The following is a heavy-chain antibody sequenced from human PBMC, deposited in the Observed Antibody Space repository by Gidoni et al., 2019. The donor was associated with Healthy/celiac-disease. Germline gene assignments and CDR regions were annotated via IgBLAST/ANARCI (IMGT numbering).Heavy chain of an antibody. CDR2: INHSGST. CDR3: ARGRPSGYPTGPLHC. CDR1: GGSFSGYY. V-gene: IGHV4-34*01. Sequence: QVQLQQWGAGLLTPSETLSLTCAVYGGSFSGYYWSWIRQPPGKGLEWIGEINHSGSTNYNPSLKSRVTISVDTSKNQFSLKLSSVTAADTAVYYCARGRPSGYPTGPLHCWGQGTLVTVSS. D-gene: IGHD3-3*01. J-gene: IGHJ4*02.